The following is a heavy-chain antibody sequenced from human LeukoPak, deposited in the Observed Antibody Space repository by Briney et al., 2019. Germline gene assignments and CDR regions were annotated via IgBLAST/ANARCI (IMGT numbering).Heavy chain of an antibody. CDR2: INTNTGNP. V-gene: IGHV7-4-1*02. J-gene: IGHJ6*02. CDR1: GYTFTSYA. Sequence: ASVKVSCKASGYTFTSYAMNWVRQAPGQGLEWMGWINTNTGNPTYAQGFTGRFVFSLDTSVSTAYLQISSLKAEDTAVYYCARESAMVRGVDYYYYGMDVWGQGTTVTVSS. D-gene: IGHD3-10*01. CDR3: ARESAMVRGVDYYYYGMDV.